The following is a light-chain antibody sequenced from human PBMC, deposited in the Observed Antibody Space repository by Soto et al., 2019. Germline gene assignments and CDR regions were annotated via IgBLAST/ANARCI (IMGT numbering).Light chain of an antibody. Sequence: EIVLTQSPGTMSLSTGERATLSCSASQSISSSHLAWYQQKLDQTPRLLIYGASNRATGIPDRVSGSGCGTDFTLSINRLEPEDFEVYYCQHYGNEGTFGPGTQVDLK. V-gene: IGKV3-20*01. CDR2: GAS. CDR3: QHYGNEGT. J-gene: IGKJ3*01. CDR1: QSISSSH.